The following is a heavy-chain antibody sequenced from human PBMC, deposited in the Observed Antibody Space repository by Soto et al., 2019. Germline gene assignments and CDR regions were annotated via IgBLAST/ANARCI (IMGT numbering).Heavy chain of an antibody. V-gene: IGHV1-18*01. CDR2: ISAYNGNT. D-gene: IGHD3-3*01. CDR3: ARVGDFWSGYYHLWFDP. Sequence: ASVKVSCKSSGYTFTSYGISWVRQPPGQGLEWMGWISAYNGNTNYAQKLQGRVTMTTDTYTSTAYMELRSLRSHGRAVYYCARVGDFWSGYYHLWFDPWGQRTLVTVSS. J-gene: IGHJ5*02. CDR1: GYTFTSYG.